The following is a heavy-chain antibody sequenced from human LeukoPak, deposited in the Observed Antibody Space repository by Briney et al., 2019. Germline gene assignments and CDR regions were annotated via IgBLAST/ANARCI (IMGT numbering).Heavy chain of an antibody. CDR3: ARVVYEKNGYFVSLAGYFDL. J-gene: IGHJ2*01. CDR1: GASVSSGGYY. V-gene: IGHV4-31*11. CDR2: ISYSEST. D-gene: IGHD3-22*01. Sequence: SQTLSLTSDFSGASVSSGGYYWSWIRQHPGKGLEWLGYISYSESTYYKPSLKSRLTISLDASKNQFALKLISVADADTAMYHYARVVYEKNGYFVSLAGYFDLWGRGTLVTVSS.